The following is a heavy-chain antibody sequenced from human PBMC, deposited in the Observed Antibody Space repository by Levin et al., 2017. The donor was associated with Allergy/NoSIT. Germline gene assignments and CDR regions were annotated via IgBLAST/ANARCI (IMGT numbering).Heavy chain of an antibody. Sequence: PGGSLRLSCAASGFTFSSYAMHWVRQAPGKGLEWVAVISYDGSNKYYADSVKGRFTISRDNSKNTLYLQMNSLRAEDTAVYYCARDLGYYDSGGPDYWGQGTLVTVSS. J-gene: IGHJ4*02. CDR3: ARDLGYYDSGGPDY. D-gene: IGHD3-22*01. CDR2: ISYDGSNK. V-gene: IGHV3-30*04. CDR1: GFTFSSYA.